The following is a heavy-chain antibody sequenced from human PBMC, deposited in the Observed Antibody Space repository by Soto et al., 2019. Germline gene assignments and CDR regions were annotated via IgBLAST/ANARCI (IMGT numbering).Heavy chain of an antibody. D-gene: IGHD1-1*01. V-gene: IGHV3-23*01. CDR1: GFMFSSYA. CDR3: AKAPNWNHESGYFDY. J-gene: IGHJ4*02. Sequence: PGGSLRLSCTASGFMFSSYAMSWVRQAPGKGLEWVSSISNSGDVTYYADSVKGRFTISRDNSKNTLYLQMNSLGADDTAVFYCAKAPNWNHESGYFDYWGQGTLVTVSS. CDR2: ISNSGDVT.